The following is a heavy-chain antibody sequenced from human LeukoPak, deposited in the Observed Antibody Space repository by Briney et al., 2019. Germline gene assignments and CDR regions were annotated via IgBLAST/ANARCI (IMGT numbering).Heavy chain of an antibody. CDR2: IYYSGSL. CDR3: ARDVWFGAGRTFDS. CDR1: GGFVSSSSYY. D-gene: IGHD3-10*01. V-gene: IGHV4-39*02. J-gene: IGHJ4*02. Sequence: SETLSLTCTVSGGFVSSSSYYWGWIRQPPGKGLEWIGSIYYSGSLYYNPSLKSRVTISVDTSKNQFSLKLSSVTAADTAVYYCARDVWFGAGRTFDSWGQGTLVTVSS.